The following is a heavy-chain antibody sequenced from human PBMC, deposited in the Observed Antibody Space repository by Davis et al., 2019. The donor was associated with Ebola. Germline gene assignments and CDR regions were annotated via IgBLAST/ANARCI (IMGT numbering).Heavy chain of an antibody. CDR2: IKPDGSEI. J-gene: IGHJ4*02. CDR1: GFTFSNAW. D-gene: IGHD5-24*01. V-gene: IGHV3-7*03. CDR3: LAATTTSAY. Sequence: PGGSLRLSCAASGFTFSNAWMSWVRQAPGKGLEWVANIKPDGSEIRYVDSVKGRFTVSRDNAENSLSLQMNSLRADDTAVYYCLAATTTSAYWGQGTLVTVSS.